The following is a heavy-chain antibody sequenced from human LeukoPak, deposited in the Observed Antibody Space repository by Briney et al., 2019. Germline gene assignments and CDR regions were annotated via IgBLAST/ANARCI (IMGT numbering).Heavy chain of an antibody. Sequence: GGSLRLSCAASGFTFSGYGMSWVRQAPGKGLEWVSGISGRGASKYYADSVKGRFTISRDNSKNTLYLQMNSLRAEDTAVYYCAKGVVVAPDVTPFDYWGQGTLVTVSS. D-gene: IGHD2-2*01. CDR2: ISGRGASK. CDR3: AKGVVVAPDVTPFDY. V-gene: IGHV3-23*01. CDR1: GFTFSGYG. J-gene: IGHJ4*02.